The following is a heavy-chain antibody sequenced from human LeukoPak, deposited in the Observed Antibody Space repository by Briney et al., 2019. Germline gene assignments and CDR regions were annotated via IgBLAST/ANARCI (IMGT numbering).Heavy chain of an antibody. CDR3: ARLTYYYDSSSWTLDY. CDR1: GYTFTYYG. J-gene: IGHJ4*02. V-gene: IGHV7-4-1*02. CDR2: INTNTGNP. Sequence: ASVKVSCKASGYTFTYYGLNWVRQAPGQGLECLGGINTNTGNPTYAQGFTGRFVFSLDTSVSTAYLQISSLETEDAAVYYCARLTYYYDSSSWTLDYWGQGTLVTVSS. D-gene: IGHD3-22*01.